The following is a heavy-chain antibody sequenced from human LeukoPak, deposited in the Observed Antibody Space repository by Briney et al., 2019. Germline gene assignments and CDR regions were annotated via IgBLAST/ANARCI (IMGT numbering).Heavy chain of an antibody. CDR2: IKGDGSEK. V-gene: IGHV3-7*01. CDR3: VRGAGFLLEL. CDR1: GFSFSEHW. J-gene: IGHJ4*02. Sequence: GGSLRLSCSASGFSFSEHWMNWVRQSPGKGLQWVAIIKGDGSEKYYLDSAEGRFTISRDNAKQSLYLQMNNLRAEDTALYYCVRGAGFLLELWGQGTMVTVSS. D-gene: IGHD3-9*01.